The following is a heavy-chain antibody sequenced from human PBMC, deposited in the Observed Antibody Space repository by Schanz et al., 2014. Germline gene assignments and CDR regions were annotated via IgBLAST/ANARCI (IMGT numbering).Heavy chain of an antibody. CDR2: ISAYNGNT. V-gene: IGHV1-18*01. J-gene: IGHJ4*02. D-gene: IGHD3-9*01. CDR1: GYTFTSYG. Sequence: QVQLVQSGAEVKKPGASVKVSCKASGYTFTSYGISWVRHSPGQGLEWMGWISAYNGNTKYPQKLQGRVTMTTDTSTSTAYMELRSLRSDDTAVYYCARDAADFYDILTEEDYWGQGTLVTVSS. CDR3: ARDAADFYDILTEEDY.